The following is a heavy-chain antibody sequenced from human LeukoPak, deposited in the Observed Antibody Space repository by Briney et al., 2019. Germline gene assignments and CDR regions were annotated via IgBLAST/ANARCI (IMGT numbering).Heavy chain of an antibody. Sequence: GGSLRLSCAASGFTFSSYSMNWVRQAPGKGLEWVSAISGSGGSTYYADSVKGRFTISRDNSKNTLYLQMNSLRAEDTAVYYCAKERYYHDSSGYYDYWGQGTLVTVSS. D-gene: IGHD3-22*01. CDR1: GFTFSSYS. J-gene: IGHJ4*02. V-gene: IGHV3-23*01. CDR3: AKERYYHDSSGYYDY. CDR2: ISGSGGST.